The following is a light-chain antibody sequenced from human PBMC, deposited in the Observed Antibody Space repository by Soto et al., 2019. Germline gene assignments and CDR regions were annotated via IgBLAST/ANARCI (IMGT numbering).Light chain of an antibody. Sequence: DIQMTQSPSTLSVSLGDRVTITCLASRTISSWLAWYQQKPGKAPKLLIYKASTLKSGVPSRFSGSGSGTEFTLTITSLQPDDFATYYCQQYNSYPWTFGQGTKVDI. V-gene: IGKV1-5*03. CDR2: KAS. J-gene: IGKJ1*01. CDR3: QQYNSYPWT. CDR1: RTISSW.